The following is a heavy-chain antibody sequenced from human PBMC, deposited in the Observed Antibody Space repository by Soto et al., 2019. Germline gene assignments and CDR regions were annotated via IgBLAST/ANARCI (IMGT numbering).Heavy chain of an antibody. CDR1: GGSITNYY. V-gene: IGHV4-59*08. Sequence: QVQLQESGPGLVKPSETLSLTCTVSGGSITNYYCSWFRQPPGKGLEWIGYIQYNGYSAYNLSLKRRVTLSMDTAKTKFSLMQESVTATDTAVYYGARHGFGSLHGLVDVWGQGTTVIVSS. CDR3: ARHGFGSLHGLVDV. CDR2: IQYNGYS. D-gene: IGHD3-10*01. J-gene: IGHJ6*02.